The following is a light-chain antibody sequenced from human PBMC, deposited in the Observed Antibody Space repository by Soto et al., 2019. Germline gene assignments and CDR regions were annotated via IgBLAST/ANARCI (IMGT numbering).Light chain of an antibody. CDR2: RAS. V-gene: IGKV3-20*01. CDR1: QSISRY. Sequence: IVLTQSPGTLSLSPGERTTLSCRASQSISRYLAWYQQKPGQGPRLLIYRASSRATGTPDRFSGSGSGTDFTLTINRLEPEDFALYYCQQYGSSPPTFGQGTKVEIK. J-gene: IGKJ1*01. CDR3: QQYGSSPPT.